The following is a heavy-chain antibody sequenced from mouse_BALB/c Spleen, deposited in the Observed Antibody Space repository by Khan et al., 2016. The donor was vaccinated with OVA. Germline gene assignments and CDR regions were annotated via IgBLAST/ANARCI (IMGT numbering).Heavy chain of an antibody. CDR3: ARAGYGGFAY. Sequence: EVELVESGGGLVKPGGSLKLSCAASGFTFSDYYMYWVRQTPEKRLEWVANISDGGSYTYYPDSVKGRFTISRDNAKNNLYLQMSRLKSEDTAMYYCARAGYGGFAYWGQGTLVTVSA. J-gene: IGHJ3*01. D-gene: IGHD1-1*02. CDR1: GFTFSDYY. V-gene: IGHV5-4*02. CDR2: ISDGGSYT.